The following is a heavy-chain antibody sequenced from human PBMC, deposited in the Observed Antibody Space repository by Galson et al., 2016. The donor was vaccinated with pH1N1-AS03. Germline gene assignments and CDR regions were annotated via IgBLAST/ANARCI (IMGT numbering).Heavy chain of an antibody. CDR1: GYTFSSYA. CDR2: IIPIFGTA. Sequence: SCKASGYTFSSYAISWVRQAPGQGLEWMGGIIPIFGTANYAQKFQGRVTITADESTSTAYMELSSLRSEDTAVYYCARGGISYGSGSYYPAFDYWGQGTLVTVSS. V-gene: IGHV1-69*01. CDR3: ARGGISYGSGSYYPAFDY. D-gene: IGHD3-10*01. J-gene: IGHJ4*02.